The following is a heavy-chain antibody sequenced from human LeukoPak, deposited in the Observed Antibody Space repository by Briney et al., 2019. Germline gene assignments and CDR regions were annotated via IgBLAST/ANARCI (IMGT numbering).Heavy chain of an antibody. V-gene: IGHV3-53*01. Sequence: PGGSLSLFCAAPGFTVSNNYMSWVRQAPGKGLEWVSIIYNGGSTYYADSVKGRFTMSRDNPKNTFDLQMKSLRAEDTAVYYCARAVSNDYAAHWGQGTLVTVSS. CDR1: GFTVSNNY. CDR2: IYNGGST. J-gene: IGHJ4*02. CDR3: ARAVSNDYAAH. D-gene: IGHD4-17*01.